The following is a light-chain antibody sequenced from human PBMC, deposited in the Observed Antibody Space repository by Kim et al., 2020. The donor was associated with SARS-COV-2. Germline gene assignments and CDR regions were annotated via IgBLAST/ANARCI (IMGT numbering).Light chain of an antibody. CDR3: CSYAGSNTWV. CDR1: TSNVGGYHY. J-gene: IGLJ3*02. V-gene: IGLV2-11*01. CDR2: DVT. Sequence: GQSVTISCTGTTSNVGGYHYVSWYQQHPGKAPKLMISDVTKRPSGVSDRFSGSKSGNTASLTISGLQAEDEADYYCCSYAGSNTWVFGGGTKLTVL.